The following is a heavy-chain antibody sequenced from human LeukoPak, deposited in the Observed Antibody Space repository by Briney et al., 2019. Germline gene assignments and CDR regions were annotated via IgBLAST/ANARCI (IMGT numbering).Heavy chain of an antibody. D-gene: IGHD6-6*01. J-gene: IGHJ3*02. CDR2: INPNSGGT. Sequence: ASVKVSCKASGYTFSGYYMHWVRQAPGQGLEWMGWINPNSGGTNYAQKFQGRVTMTRDTSISTAYMELSRLRSDDTAVYYCATNWGSSSFAFDIWGQGTMVTVSS. CDR1: GYTFSGYY. V-gene: IGHV1-2*02. CDR3: ATNWGSSSFAFDI.